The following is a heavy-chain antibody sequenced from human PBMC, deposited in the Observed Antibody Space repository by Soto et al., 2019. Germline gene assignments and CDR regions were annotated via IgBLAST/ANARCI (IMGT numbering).Heavy chain of an antibody. Sequence: PGESLKISCKGSGYSFTSYWISWVRQMPGKGLEWMGRIDPSDSYTNYSPSFQGHVTISADKSISTAYLQWSSLKASDTAMYYCARHVKFATNKYYYYYGMDVWGQGTTVTVS. CDR2: IDPSDSYT. D-gene: IGHD5-12*01. CDR1: GYSFTSYW. CDR3: ARHVKFATNKYYYYYGMDV. V-gene: IGHV5-10-1*01. J-gene: IGHJ6*02.